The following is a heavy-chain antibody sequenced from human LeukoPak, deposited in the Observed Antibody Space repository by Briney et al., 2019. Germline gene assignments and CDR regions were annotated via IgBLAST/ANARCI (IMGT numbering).Heavy chain of an antibody. J-gene: IGHJ5*01. V-gene: IGHV4-34*01. CDR2: INHSGST. Sequence: SETLSLTCAVYGGSFSGYYWSWIRQPPGKGLEWIGEINHSGSTNYNPSLKSRVTISVDTSRNQFSLKLSSVTAADTAVYYCARHGDYVGVDSWGQGTLVTVSS. CDR3: ARHGDYVGVDS. D-gene: IGHD4-17*01. CDR1: GGSFSGYY.